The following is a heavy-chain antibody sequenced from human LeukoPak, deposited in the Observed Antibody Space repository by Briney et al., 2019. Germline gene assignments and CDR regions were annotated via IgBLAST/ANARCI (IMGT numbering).Heavy chain of an antibody. V-gene: IGHV3-74*01. J-gene: IGHJ4*02. CDR2: INTHGSST. CDR1: GFAFSNYW. CDR3: AKGGATVIDY. Sequence: GGPLRLSCAASGFAFSNYWLHWVRQAPGKGLEWVARINTHGSSTNYADSVKGRFTISRDNAKNTLYLQMNSLRAEGTAVYYCAKGGATVIDYWGQGTLVTVSS. D-gene: IGHD4-17*01.